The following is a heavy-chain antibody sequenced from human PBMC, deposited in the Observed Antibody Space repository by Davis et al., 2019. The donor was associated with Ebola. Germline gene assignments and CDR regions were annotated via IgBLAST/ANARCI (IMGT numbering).Heavy chain of an antibody. CDR1: GDSISSSNW. D-gene: IGHD3-22*01. J-gene: IGHJ4*02. Sequence: SETLSLTCAVSGDSISSSNWWSWVRQPPGKGLEWIGEISQSGSTNYNPSLKSRVTISLDKSKNQFSLKLSSVTAADTAVYYCARARYYYDSSGPNFDYWGQGTLVTVSS. CDR3: ARARYYYDSSGPNFDY. V-gene: IGHV4-4*02. CDR2: ISQSGST.